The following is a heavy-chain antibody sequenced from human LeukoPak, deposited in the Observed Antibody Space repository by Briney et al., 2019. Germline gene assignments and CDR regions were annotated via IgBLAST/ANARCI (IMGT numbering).Heavy chain of an antibody. V-gene: IGHV3-30-3*01. J-gene: IGHJ4*02. CDR3: ARESLGYYGSGSYYGY. CDR1: GFTFSSYA. D-gene: IGHD3-10*01. Sequence: PGRSLRLSCAASGFTFSSYAMHWVRQAPGKGLEWVAVISYDGSNKYYADSVKGRFTISRDNSKNTLYLQMNSLRAEDTAVYYCARESLGYYGSGSYYGYWGQGTLVTVSS. CDR2: ISYDGSNK.